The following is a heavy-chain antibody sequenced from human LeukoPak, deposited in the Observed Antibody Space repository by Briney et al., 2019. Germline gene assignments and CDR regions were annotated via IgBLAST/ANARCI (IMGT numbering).Heavy chain of an antibody. D-gene: IGHD3-3*01. J-gene: IGHJ6*02. CDR1: GYTFTSYD. V-gene: IGHV1-8*01. CDR2: MNPNSGNT. Sequence: ASVKVSCKASGYTFTSYDINWVRQATGQGLEWMGWMNPNSGNTGYAQKSQGRVTMTRNTSISTAYMELSSLRSEDTAVYYCARGDVLRFLEWLPPPNGMDVWGQGTTVTVSS. CDR3: ARGDVLRFLEWLPPPNGMDV.